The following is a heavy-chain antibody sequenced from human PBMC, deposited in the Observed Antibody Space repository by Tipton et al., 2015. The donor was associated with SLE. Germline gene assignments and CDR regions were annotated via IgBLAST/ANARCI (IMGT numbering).Heavy chain of an antibody. CDR2: IYYMGTS. CDR3: ARLDTIFGVLN. CDR1: GGSISSRSYY. J-gene: IGHJ4*02. D-gene: IGHD3-3*01. V-gene: IGHV4-39*07. Sequence: TLSLTCTVSGGSISSRSYYWGWIRQPPGKGLKYIGSIYYMGTSYYNPSPKSLITISADTSKNQFSLKLTSVTAAVTAVYYCARLDTIFGVLNWGPGTLVTVSS.